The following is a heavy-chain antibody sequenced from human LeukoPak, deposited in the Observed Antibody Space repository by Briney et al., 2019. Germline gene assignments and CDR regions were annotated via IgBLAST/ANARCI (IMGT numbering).Heavy chain of an antibody. D-gene: IGHD1-1*01. V-gene: IGHV3-23*01. Sequence: PGGSLRLSCAASGFTFSSYAMSWVRQAPGLGLEWVSSISHSGGNIYYAESVKGRFTISRDNSKSTLNLQMNSLRAEDTAVYYCAKRISEVQTLGTFDYWGQGTLVTVSS. J-gene: IGHJ4*02. CDR3: AKRISEVQTLGTFDY. CDR2: ISHSGGNI. CDR1: GFTFSSYA.